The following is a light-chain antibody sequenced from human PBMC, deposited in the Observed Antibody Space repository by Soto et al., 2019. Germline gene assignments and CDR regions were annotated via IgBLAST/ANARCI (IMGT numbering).Light chain of an antibody. CDR2: AAS. Sequence: DILLIQSPATLSASVGDRITITCRASENIFKFLAWYQQRSGSAPNLLIYAASDLEKGVPSRFSGSGSGTEFTFTIDNLQPNDSATYFCQHYHSQSITFGGGTQVDVK. J-gene: IGKJ4*01. CDR3: QHYHSQSIT. V-gene: IGKV1-5*01. CDR1: ENIFKF.